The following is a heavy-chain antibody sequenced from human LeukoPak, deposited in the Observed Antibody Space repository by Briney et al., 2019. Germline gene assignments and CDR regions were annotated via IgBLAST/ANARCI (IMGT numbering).Heavy chain of an antibody. J-gene: IGHJ4*02. CDR3: ARGYSGSPFDY. V-gene: IGHV1-69*04. CDR2: IIPILGIA. CDR1: GGTFSSYA. Sequence: ASVKVSCKASGGTFSSYAISWVRQAPGQGLEWMGRIIPILGIANYAQKFQGRVTITADKSTSTAYMELSSLRSEDTAVYYCARGYSGSPFDYWGREPWSPSPQ. D-gene: IGHD1-26*01.